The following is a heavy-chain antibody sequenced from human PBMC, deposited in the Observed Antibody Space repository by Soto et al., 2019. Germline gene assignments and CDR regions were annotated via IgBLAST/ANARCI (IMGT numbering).Heavy chain of an antibody. D-gene: IGHD3-3*01. CDR3: AKDREFYDFWSGYPYGMDV. V-gene: IGHV3-30*18. J-gene: IGHJ6*02. CDR2: ISYDGSNK. Sequence: QVQLVESGGGVVQPGRSLRLSCAASGFTFSSYGMHWVRQAPGKGLEWVAVISYDGSNKYYADSVKGRFTISRDNSKNTLYLQMNSLRAEDTAVYYCAKDREFYDFWSGYPYGMDVWGQGTTVTVSS. CDR1: GFTFSSYG.